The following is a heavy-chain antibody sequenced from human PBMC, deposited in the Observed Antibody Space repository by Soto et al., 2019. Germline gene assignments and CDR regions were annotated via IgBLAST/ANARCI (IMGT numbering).Heavy chain of an antibody. CDR1: GYTFTSYG. CDR3: ARVRGSGGSSATRPFDP. J-gene: IGHJ5*02. D-gene: IGHD2-15*01. CDR2: ISAYNDNT. Sequence: ASVKVSCKASGYTFTSYGISWVRQAPGQGLEWMGWISAYNDNTNYAQKLQGRVTMTTDTSTSTAYMELRSLRSDDTAVYYCARVRGSGGSSATRPFDPWGQGTLVTVSS. V-gene: IGHV1-18*04.